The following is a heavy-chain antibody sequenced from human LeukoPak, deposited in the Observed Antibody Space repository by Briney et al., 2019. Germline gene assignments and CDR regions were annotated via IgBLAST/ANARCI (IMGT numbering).Heavy chain of an antibody. V-gene: IGHV3-23*01. J-gene: IGHJ4*02. D-gene: IGHD6-13*01. CDR3: ARDKAHAAADY. CDR2: ITSGGTA. CDR1: GFTFSNSA. Sequence: GGSLRLSCAASGFTFSNSAMNWVRQAPGRGLEWVSAITSGGTALYPDPVKGRFTISRDNSKNTLYLQMDSLRAEDTAVYYCARDKAHAAADYWGQGTLVTVSS.